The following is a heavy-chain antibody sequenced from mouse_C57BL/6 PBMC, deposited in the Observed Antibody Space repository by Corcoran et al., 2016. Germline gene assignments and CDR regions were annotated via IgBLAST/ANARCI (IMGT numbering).Heavy chain of an antibody. J-gene: IGHJ2*01. CDR3: ARVYYDYDGVFDY. Sequence: QIQLVQSGPELKKPGETLKISCKASGYTFTTYGMSWVKQAPGKGLKWMGWINTYSGVPTYADDFKGRFAFSLETSASTAYLQINNLKNEDTATYFCARVYYDYDGVFDYWGQGTTLTVSS. CDR1: GYTFTTYG. D-gene: IGHD2-4*01. V-gene: IGHV9-3*01. CDR2: INTYSGVP.